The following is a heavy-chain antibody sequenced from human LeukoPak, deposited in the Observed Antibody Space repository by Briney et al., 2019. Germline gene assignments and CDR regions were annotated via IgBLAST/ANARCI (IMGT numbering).Heavy chain of an antibody. Sequence: ASVKLSCKASGYSFTSNYIHWVRQAPGQGLEWMGMIYPRDGSTSYAQKFQGRVTVTRDTSTSTVHMELSGLRSEDTAVYYCARDQEAFDYWGQGTLVTVSS. V-gene: IGHV1-46*01. CDR2: IYPRDGST. CDR3: ARDQEAFDY. CDR1: GYSFTSNY. J-gene: IGHJ4*02.